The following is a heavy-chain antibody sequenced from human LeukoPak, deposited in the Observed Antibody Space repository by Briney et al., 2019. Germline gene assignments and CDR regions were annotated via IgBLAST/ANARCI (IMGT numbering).Heavy chain of an antibody. CDR1: GFSFSGYG. J-gene: IGHJ4*02. CDR3: ARDFFPRTGYSYGHGGVSHFDY. Sequence: PGGSLRLSCAASGFSFSGYGMHWVRQAPGKGLEWVAFIRYDGSNEYYADSVKGRFTISRDKSKNTLSLQMNSLRAEDTAVYYCARDFFPRTGYSYGHGGVSHFDYWGQGTLVTVSS. CDR2: IRYDGSNE. D-gene: IGHD5-18*01. V-gene: IGHV3-30*02.